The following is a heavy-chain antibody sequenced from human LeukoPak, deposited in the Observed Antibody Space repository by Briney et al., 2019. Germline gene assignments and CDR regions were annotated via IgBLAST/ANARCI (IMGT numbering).Heavy chain of an antibody. D-gene: IGHD3-22*01. V-gene: IGHV4-34*01. Sequence: SETLSLTCAVYGVSFSGYYWSWIRQPPGKGLEWIGEINHSGSTNYNPSLKSRVTISVDTSKNQFSLKLSSVTAADTAVYYCARGPYDSSGSYYYGMDVWGRGTTVTVSS. CDR3: ARGPYDSSGSYYYGMDV. J-gene: IGHJ6*02. CDR1: GVSFSGYY. CDR2: INHSGST.